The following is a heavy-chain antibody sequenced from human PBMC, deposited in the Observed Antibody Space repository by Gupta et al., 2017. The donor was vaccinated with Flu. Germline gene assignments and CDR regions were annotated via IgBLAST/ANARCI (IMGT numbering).Heavy chain of an antibody. D-gene: IGHD4-4*01. CDR3: TRLGGFTVGYNWFDP. V-gene: IGHV4-34*01. Sequence: SASYWSWIRQPPGKGPEWIGEIDHSGGTNYNPSLKSRVTMSVDTSKNQFSLNLYSVTAADTAIYYCTRLGGFTVGYNWFDPWGQGTLVTVS. CDR2: IDHSGGT. CDR1: SASY. J-gene: IGHJ5*02.